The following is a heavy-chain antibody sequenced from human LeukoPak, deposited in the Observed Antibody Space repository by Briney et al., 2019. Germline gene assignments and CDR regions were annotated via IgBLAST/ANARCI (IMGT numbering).Heavy chain of an antibody. V-gene: IGHV3-23*01. D-gene: IGHD2-2*01. Sequence: GGSLRLSCAASGFTFSSYAMSWVRQAPGKGLGWVSAISGSGGSTYYADSVKGRFTISRDNSKNTLYLQMNSLRAEDTAVYYCAKKASLFPCSSTSCYEFDYWGQGTLVTVSS. CDR1: GFTFSSYA. CDR3: AKKASLFPCSSTSCYEFDY. J-gene: IGHJ4*02. CDR2: ISGSGGST.